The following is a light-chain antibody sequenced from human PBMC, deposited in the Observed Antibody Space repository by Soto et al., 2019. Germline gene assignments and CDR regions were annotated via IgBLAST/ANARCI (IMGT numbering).Light chain of an antibody. Sequence: EIVLTQSPATLSSFPGDRVTLSCRASQYINTRLAWYQHRPGQAPKLLIYQTSIRAAGIPARFSASGSGTDFTLTISDVQPEDFALYYCQHYQVGQPIAFGRGTRLEIK. CDR1: QYINTR. V-gene: IGKV3D-11*03. J-gene: IGKJ5*01. CDR2: QTS. CDR3: QHYQVGQPIA.